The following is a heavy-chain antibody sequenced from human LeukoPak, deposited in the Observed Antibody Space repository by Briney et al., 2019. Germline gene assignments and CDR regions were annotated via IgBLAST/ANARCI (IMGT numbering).Heavy chain of an antibody. CDR3: ARVTMIEASNWFDP. D-gene: IGHD3-22*01. J-gene: IGHJ5*02. CDR1: GFPFSSYN. V-gene: IGHV3-21*04. Sequence: PGGSLRLSCATSGFPFSSYNMNWVRQAPGKGLEWVSSISSSSSYIYYADSVKGRFTISRDNAKNSLYLQMNSLRAEDTAVYYCARVTMIEASNWFDPWGQGTLVTVSS. CDR2: ISSSSSYI.